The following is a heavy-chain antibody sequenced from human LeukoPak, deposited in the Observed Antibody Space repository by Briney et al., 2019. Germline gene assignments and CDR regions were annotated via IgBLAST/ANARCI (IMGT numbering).Heavy chain of an antibody. D-gene: IGHD3-9*01. Sequence: ASVKVSCKASGYTFTSYGISWVRQAPGQGLEWMGWISAYNGNTNYAQKLQGRVTMTTDTSTSTAYMELRSLRSDDTAVYYCARTYYDILRGDEWFDPWGQGTLVTVSS. CDR1: GYTFTSYG. CDR3: ARTYYDILRGDEWFDP. CDR2: ISAYNGNT. J-gene: IGHJ5*02. V-gene: IGHV1-18*01.